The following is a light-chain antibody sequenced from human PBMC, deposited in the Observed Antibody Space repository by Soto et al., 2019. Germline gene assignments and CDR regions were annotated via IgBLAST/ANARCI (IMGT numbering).Light chain of an antibody. J-gene: IGKJ1*01. CDR1: QSVGTN. Sequence: EIVMTQSPVTLPVSPGERATLSCRASQSVGTNLAWYQQKPGQAPRLLIYGASGRATDISARFTGSGSATEFTLTISSLQSGDFAIYYCQQYNDWPRTFGQGTKVDIK. CDR2: GAS. CDR3: QQYNDWPRT. V-gene: IGKV3-15*01.